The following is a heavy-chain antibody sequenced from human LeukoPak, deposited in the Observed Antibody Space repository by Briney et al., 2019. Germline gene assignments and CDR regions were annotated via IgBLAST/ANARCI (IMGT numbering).Heavy chain of an antibody. CDR1: GYTFTGYY. CDR2: MNPNSGNT. V-gene: IGHV1-8*02. CDR3: ARGVGRRNGAFDI. Sequence: GASVKVSCKASGYTFTGYYMHWVRQATGQGLEWMGWMNPNSGNTGYAQKFQGRVTMTRNTSISTAYMELSSLRSEDTAVYYCARGVGRRNGAFDIWGQGTMVTVSS. D-gene: IGHD1-1*01. J-gene: IGHJ3*02.